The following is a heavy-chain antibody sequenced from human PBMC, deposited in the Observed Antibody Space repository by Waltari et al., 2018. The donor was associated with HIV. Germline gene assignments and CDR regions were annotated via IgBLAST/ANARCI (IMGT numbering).Heavy chain of an antibody. J-gene: IGHJ4*02. CDR1: GGSISSYY. D-gene: IGHD3-22*01. CDR2: ICTSGST. CDR3: ARDSPTGMIVAPFDY. Sequence: QVQLQESGPGLVKPSETLSLTCPVSGGSISSYYWSWIRQPAGKGLEWIGRICTSGSTNYNPSLKSRVTMSVDTSKNQFSLKLSSVTAADTAVYYCARDSPTGMIVAPFDYWGQGTLVTVSS. V-gene: IGHV4-4*07.